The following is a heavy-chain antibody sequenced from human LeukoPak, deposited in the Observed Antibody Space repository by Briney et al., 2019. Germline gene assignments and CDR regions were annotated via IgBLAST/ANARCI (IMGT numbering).Heavy chain of an antibody. CDR2: ISSNGGST. CDR1: GFTFSSYA. CDR3: VGYSSSPLDY. Sequence: GGSLRLSCSASGFTFSSYAMHWVRQAPGKGLEYVSAISSNGGSTYYADSVNGRFTISRDNSKNTLYLQMSSLRAEDTAVYYCVGYSSSPLDYWGQGTLVTVSS. V-gene: IGHV3-64D*06. J-gene: IGHJ4*02. D-gene: IGHD6-13*01.